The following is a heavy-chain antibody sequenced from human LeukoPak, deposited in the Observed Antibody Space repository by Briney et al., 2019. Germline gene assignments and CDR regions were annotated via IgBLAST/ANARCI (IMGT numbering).Heavy chain of an antibody. V-gene: IGHV3-9*01. CDR2: ISWNSGSI. D-gene: IGHD2-2*01. Sequence: GGSLRLSCAASGFTFDDYAMHWVRQAPGKGLEWVSGISWNSGSIGYADSVKGRFTISRDNAKNSLYPQMNSLRAEDTALYYCAKGIVVVPAATHLAVGYYFDYWGQGTLVTVSS. J-gene: IGHJ4*02. CDR1: GFTFDDYA. CDR3: AKGIVVVPAATHLAVGYYFDY.